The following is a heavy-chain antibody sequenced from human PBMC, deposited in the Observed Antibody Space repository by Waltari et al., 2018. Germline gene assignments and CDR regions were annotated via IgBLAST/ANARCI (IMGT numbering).Heavy chain of an antibody. J-gene: IGHJ3*02. V-gene: IGHV3-30*04. CDR3: ARSPYCSSATCYTDAFDI. CDR2: ISYDGSNK. D-gene: IGHD2-2*02. CDR1: GFSFSTDA. Sequence: QVQLVESGGGVVQPGRSLRLPCAGSGFSFSTDAMHWVRQAPGKGLEWVAVISYDGSNKFYADSVKGRFSISRDNSKKTLWLQMNSLRFEDTAVYYCARSPYCSSATCYTDAFDIWGQGTMVTVSP.